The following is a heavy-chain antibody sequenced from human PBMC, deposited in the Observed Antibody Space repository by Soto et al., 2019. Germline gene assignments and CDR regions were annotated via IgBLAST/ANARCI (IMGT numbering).Heavy chain of an antibody. D-gene: IGHD2-21*02. CDR1: GGTFSSYA. CDR2: IIPIFGTA. J-gene: IGHJ5*02. V-gene: IGHV1-69*01. CDR3: ARDSPLAYCGGDCSPFDP. Sequence: GASVKVSCKASGGTFSSYAISWVRQAPGQVLEWMGGIIPIFGTANYAQKFQGRVTITADESTSTAYMELSSLRSEDTAVYYCARDSPLAYCGGDCSPFDPWGQGTLVTVSS.